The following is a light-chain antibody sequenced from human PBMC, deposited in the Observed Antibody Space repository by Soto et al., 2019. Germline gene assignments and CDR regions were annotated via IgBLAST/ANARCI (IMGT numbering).Light chain of an antibody. J-gene: IGKJ2*01. CDR3: QQSYRTPYT. CDR1: QTFNKF. Sequence: DIQMTQSPSSLSASVGDRVTITCRARQTFNKFLNWYQQKAVKAPKLLIYAASSLQGGVPSRFSGSGSGTDFTRTSSSLHPEDFATYHCQQSYRTPYTFGQGTKLEIK. CDR2: AAS. V-gene: IGKV1-39*01.